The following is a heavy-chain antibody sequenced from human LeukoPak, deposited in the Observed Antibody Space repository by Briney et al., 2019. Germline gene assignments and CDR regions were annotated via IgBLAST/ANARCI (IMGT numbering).Heavy chain of an antibody. CDR2: IYPGDSDT. CDR1: GYSFTNYW. J-gene: IGHJ6*02. CDR3: ARHDHYYAMDV. V-gene: IGHV5-51*01. Sequence: GESLKVSCKGSGYSFTNYWIGWVRQMPGKGLEWMGIIYPGDSDTRYSPSFQGQVTTSADKSIRTAYLQWSSLKASDTAIYYCARHDHYYAMDVWGQGTTVTVSS.